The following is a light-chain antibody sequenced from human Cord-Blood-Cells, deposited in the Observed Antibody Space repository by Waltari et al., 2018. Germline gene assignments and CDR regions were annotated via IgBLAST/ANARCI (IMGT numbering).Light chain of an antibody. CDR1: SRDVGGYNY. CDR3: SSYTSSSSWV. V-gene: IGLV2-14*01. Sequence: QSALTQPASVSGSPGQSITISSTGTSRDVGGYNYVSWYQQHPGKAPKLMIYEVSNRPSGVSNRFSGSKSGNTASLTISGLQAEDEADYYCSSYTSSSSWVFGGGTKLTVL. CDR2: EVS. J-gene: IGLJ3*02.